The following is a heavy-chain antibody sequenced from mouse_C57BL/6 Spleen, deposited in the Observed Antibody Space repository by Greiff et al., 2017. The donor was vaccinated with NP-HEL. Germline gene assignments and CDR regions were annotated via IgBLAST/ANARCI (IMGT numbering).Heavy chain of an antibody. CDR2: IYPSDSET. CDR3: ARLGGFTSAY. J-gene: IGHJ3*01. Sequence: QVQLKQPGAELVRPGSSVKLSCKASGYTFTSYWMDWVKQRPGQGLEWIGNIYPSDSETHYNQKFKDKATLTVDKSSSTAYMQLSSLTSEDSAVSYCARLGGFTSAYWGQGTLVTVSA. V-gene: IGHV1-61*01. CDR1: GYTFTSYW. D-gene: IGHD1-1*02.